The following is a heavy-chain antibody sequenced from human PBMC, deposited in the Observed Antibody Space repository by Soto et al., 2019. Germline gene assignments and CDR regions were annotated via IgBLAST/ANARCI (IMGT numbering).Heavy chain of an antibody. J-gene: IGHJ4*02. CDR2: IYYSGST. Sequence: QVQLQESGPGLVKPSETLSLTCTVSGGSISSYYWSWIRQPPGKGLEWIGYIYYSGSTNYNPSLKSRVTISVDTSKNQFSLKLSSVTAADTAVYYCARHVKSIGSSSFWDYWGQGTLVTVSS. CDR3: ARHVKSIGSSSFWDY. CDR1: GGSISSYY. D-gene: IGHD6-6*01. V-gene: IGHV4-59*08.